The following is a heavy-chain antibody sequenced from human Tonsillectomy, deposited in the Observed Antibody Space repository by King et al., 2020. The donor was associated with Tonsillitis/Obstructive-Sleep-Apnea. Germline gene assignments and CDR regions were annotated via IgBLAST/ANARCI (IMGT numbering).Heavy chain of an antibody. J-gene: IGHJ4*02. Sequence: QLVQSGGGVVQPGRSLRLSCAASGFTFSSYAMHWVRQAPGKGLEWVAVISYDGSNKYYADSVKGRFTISRDNSKNTLYLQMNSLRAEDTAVYYCARDHREYCSSTSCLTHLDYWGQGTLVTVSS. D-gene: IGHD2-2*01. V-gene: IGHV3-30*04. CDR1: GFTFSSYA. CDR2: ISYDGSNK. CDR3: ARDHREYCSSTSCLTHLDY.